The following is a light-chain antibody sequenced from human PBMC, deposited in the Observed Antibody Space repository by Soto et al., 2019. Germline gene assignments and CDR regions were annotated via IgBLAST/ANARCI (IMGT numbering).Light chain of an antibody. CDR3: LQVSNFPRT. Sequence: DIQMTQSPSSVSASVGDTVTITCRASQDINSRLAWFQQQPGRPPKYVIQAATMLQSGFPSRFAGSGSGRDFNLTIHTLQPEDFATYYCLQVSNFPRTFGQGTKVE. V-gene: IGKV1-12*01. CDR1: QDINSR. CDR2: AAT. J-gene: IGKJ1*01.